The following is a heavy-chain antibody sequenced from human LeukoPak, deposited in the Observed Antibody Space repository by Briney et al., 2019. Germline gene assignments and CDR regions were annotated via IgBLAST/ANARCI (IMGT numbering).Heavy chain of an antibody. Sequence: SVKVSCKASGGTFSSYTISWVRQAPGQGLEWMGGIIPILGIANYAQKFQGRVTITADKSTSTAYMELSSLRSEDTAVYYCARDPAPYYYDSSGYFDYWGQGTLVTVSS. D-gene: IGHD3-22*01. CDR1: GGTFSSYT. J-gene: IGHJ4*02. CDR2: IIPILGIA. V-gene: IGHV1-69*04. CDR3: ARDPAPYYYDSSGYFDY.